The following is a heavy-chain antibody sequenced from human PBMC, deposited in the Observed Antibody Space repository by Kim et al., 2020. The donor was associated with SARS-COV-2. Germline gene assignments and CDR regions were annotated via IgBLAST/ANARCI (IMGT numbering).Heavy chain of an antibody. CDR1: GGSISTYY. CDR3: ARRTNSGYAYGMDV. Sequence: SETLSLTCTVSGGSISTYYWSWIRQPPGKGLEWIGYIYYSGSTNYNPSLKSRVTISVDTSKNQFSLKVSSVTAADTAVYYCARRTNSGYAYGMDVWGQGTTVIVSS. D-gene: IGHD5-12*01. CDR2: IYYSGST. J-gene: IGHJ6*02. V-gene: IGHV4-59*08.